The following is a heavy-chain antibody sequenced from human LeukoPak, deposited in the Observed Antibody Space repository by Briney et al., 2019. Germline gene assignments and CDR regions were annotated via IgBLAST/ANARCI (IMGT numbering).Heavy chain of an antibody. J-gene: IGHJ3*02. Sequence: GGSLRLSCAASGLTFSSYAMSGVRQAPGKGLEWVSTISGSGGSTYYAASVKGRFTISRDNSKNTLYLQMNSLRGEDTAIYHCARDQNNWNHDAFDIWGQGTMVTVSS. CDR1: GLTFSSYA. CDR3: ARDQNNWNHDAFDI. CDR2: ISGSGGST. D-gene: IGHD1-14*01. V-gene: IGHV3-23*01.